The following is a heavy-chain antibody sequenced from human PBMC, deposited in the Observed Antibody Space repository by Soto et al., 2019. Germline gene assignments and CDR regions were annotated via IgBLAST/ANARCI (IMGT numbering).Heavy chain of an antibody. D-gene: IGHD2-15*01. Sequence: SETLSLTCTVSGDSISNSFWAWIRQPQGKGLEWIGYIHYSGSTYYSTSLKSRVTISVDTSKSQFSLNLSFVTAADTAVYYCATMGTPATGLYFFDYWGQGSLVTVSS. CDR2: IHYSGST. J-gene: IGHJ4*02. CDR1: GDSISNSF. CDR3: ATMGTPATGLYFFDY. V-gene: IGHV4-59*08.